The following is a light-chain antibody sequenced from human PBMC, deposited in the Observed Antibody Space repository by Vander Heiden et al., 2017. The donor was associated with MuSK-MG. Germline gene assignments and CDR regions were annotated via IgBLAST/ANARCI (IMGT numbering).Light chain of an antibody. CDR3: CSYTGSYVV. J-gene: IGLJ2*01. V-gene: IGLV2-11*01. CDR1: SSDVGGYNY. Sequence: QSALTQPRSVSGSPGQSVTTSCTGTSSDVGGYNYVSWYQQHPGKAPKLMIYGVSKRPSGVPDRFSGSKSGTTASPTISGLQAEDDAYYYCCSYTGSYVVFGGGTKLTVL. CDR2: GVS.